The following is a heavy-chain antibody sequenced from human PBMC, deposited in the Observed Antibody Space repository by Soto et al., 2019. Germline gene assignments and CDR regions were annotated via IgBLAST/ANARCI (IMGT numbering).Heavy chain of an antibody. CDR3: ARDLIVGDTPPYYFDS. CDR2: ISAYNCNT. Sequence: QVQLVQSGAEVKKPGASVKVSCKASGYTFTSYGISWVRQAPGQGLEWMGWISAYNCNTNYAQKLQGRVTMTTDTTTSTAYMELRSLRSDDSAVYYCARDLIVGDTPPYYFDSWGQGTLVTVSS. J-gene: IGHJ4*02. D-gene: IGHD1-26*01. CDR1: GYTFTSYG. V-gene: IGHV1-18*01.